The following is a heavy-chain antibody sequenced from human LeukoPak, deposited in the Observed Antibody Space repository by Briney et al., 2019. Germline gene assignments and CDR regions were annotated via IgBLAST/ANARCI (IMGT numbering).Heavy chain of an antibody. Sequence: PGGSLRLSCAASGFTFSSYSMNWVRQAPGKGLEWVSSISSSSSYIYYADSVKGRFTISRDNAKNSLYLQMNSLRAEDTAVYYCARGWELLSAFDIWGQGTMVTVSS. V-gene: IGHV3-21*01. CDR3: ARGWELLSAFDI. J-gene: IGHJ3*02. CDR2: ISSSSSYI. CDR1: GFTFSSYS. D-gene: IGHD1-26*01.